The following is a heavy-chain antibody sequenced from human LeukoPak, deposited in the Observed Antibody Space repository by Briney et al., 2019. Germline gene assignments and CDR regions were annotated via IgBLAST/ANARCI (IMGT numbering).Heavy chain of an antibody. J-gene: IGHJ1*01. CDR2: SNPKSGGT. D-gene: IGHD3-22*01. V-gene: IGHV1-2*02. CDR3: ATFTYYYDSSATLQYFQH. Sequence: GASVKVSCKAPGYTFTGYYMNWVRQAPGQGLEWMGWSNPKSGGTHYAQKFQGRVTMTRDTSISTAYMELSRLRPDDTAVYYCATFTYYYDSSATLQYFQHWGQGTLVTVSS. CDR1: GYTFTGYY.